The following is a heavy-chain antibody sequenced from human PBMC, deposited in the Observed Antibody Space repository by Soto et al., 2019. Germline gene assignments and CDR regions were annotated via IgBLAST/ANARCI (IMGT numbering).Heavy chain of an antibody. CDR3: AKSGREVWLVLDY. D-gene: IGHD6-19*01. CDR2: ISYDGDNN. V-gene: IGHV3-30*18. Sequence: GGSLRLSCAASGFTFSTYGIHWVRQAPGKGLEWVAAISYDGDNNYYADSVKGRFTISRDNSKSTLYLQMSSLRPEDTAIYYCAKSGREVWLVLDYWGQGTMVTVSS. CDR1: GFTFSTYG. J-gene: IGHJ4*01.